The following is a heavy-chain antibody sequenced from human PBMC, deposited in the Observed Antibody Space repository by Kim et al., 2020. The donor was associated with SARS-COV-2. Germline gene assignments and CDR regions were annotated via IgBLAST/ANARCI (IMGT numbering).Heavy chain of an antibody. J-gene: IGHJ4*02. Sequence: ASVKVSCKASGYTFTSYYMHWVRQAPGQGLEWMGIINPSGGSTSYAQKFQGRVTMTRDTSTSTVYMELSSLRSEDTAVYYCARDVIDEGSGRGPFDYWGQGTLVTVSS. D-gene: IGHD2-21*01. CDR2: INPSGGST. V-gene: IGHV1-46*01. CDR3: ARDVIDEGSGRGPFDY. CDR1: GYTFTSYY.